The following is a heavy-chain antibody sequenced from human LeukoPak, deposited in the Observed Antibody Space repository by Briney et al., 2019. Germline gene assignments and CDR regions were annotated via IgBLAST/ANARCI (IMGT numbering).Heavy chain of an antibody. J-gene: IGHJ6*01. CDR1: GFTFDDYA. CDR2: ISWKSGTL. V-gene: IGHV3-9*01. D-gene: IGHD4-17*01. Sequence: GRSLRLSCAASGFTFDDYAMHCVRHAPGKGLECVSGISWKSGTLSNAASVKGRFTISRDNAKNSSYLQMTRLRAQATALYYCAKGYGDYGAYYYGTDVWGQGATVTVSS. CDR3: AKGYGDYGAYYYGTDV.